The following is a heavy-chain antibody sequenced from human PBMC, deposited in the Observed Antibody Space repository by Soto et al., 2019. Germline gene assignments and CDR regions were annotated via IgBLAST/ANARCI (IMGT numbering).Heavy chain of an antibody. CDR3: ARDLPPVCSSTSCYPLNYDILTGYYTHYGMDV. D-gene: IGHD3-9*01. V-gene: IGHV1-69*13. CDR2: IIPIFGTA. CDR1: GGTFSSYA. J-gene: IGHJ6*02. Sequence: GASVKVSCKASGGTFSSYAISWVRQAPGQGLEWMGGIIPIFGTANYAQKFQGRVTITADESTSTAYMELSSLRSEDTAVYYCARDLPPVCSSTSCYPLNYDILTGYYTHYGMDVWGQGTTVTVSS.